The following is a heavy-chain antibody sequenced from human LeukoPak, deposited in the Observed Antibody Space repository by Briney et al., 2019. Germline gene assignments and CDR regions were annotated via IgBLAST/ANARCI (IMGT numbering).Heavy chain of an antibody. CDR2: IKHSGSI. D-gene: IGHD5-24*01. V-gene: IGHV4-34*01. Sequence: SETLSLTCTVSGGSISGYYWTWIRQPPGKGLEWIGEIKHSGSINYNPSLKSRVTISVDTSKNQFSLKLSSVTAADTAVYYCARHRRDGSPTQDWGQGILVTVSS. CDR3: ARHRRDGSPTQD. J-gene: IGHJ4*02. CDR1: GGSISGYY.